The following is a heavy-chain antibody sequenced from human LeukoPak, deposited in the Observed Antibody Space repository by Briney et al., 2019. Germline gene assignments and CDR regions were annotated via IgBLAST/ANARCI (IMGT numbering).Heavy chain of an antibody. J-gene: IGHJ6*02. CDR3: SGRTSAGYYHYGMDV. V-gene: IGHV4-59*08. D-gene: IGHD1-7*01. Sequence: SETLSLTCTVSGDSISNYYCSWIRQSPGKGLEWIGYIYYSGITNFNPSLKSRVTISVDTSKNQFSLKLSSVTAADTAVYHCSGRTSAGYYHYGMDVWGQGTTVTVSS. CDR1: GDSISNYY. CDR2: IYYSGIT.